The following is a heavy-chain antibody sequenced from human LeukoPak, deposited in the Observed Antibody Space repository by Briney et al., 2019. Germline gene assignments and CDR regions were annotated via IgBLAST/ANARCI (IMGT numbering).Heavy chain of an antibody. D-gene: IGHD6-19*01. CDR3: ARIPGIAVTTDY. CDR1: GYTFTSYD. CDR2: MNPNSGNT. Sequence: GASVKVSCKASGYTFTSYDINWVRQATGQGLEWMGWMNPNSGNTGYAQKFQGRVTMTRNTSISTAYMELSSLRSEDTAVYYCARIPGIAVTTDYWGQGTLVTVSS. J-gene: IGHJ4*02. V-gene: IGHV1-8*01.